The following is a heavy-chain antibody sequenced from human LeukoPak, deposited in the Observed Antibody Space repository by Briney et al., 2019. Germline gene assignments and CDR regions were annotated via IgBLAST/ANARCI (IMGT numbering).Heavy chain of an antibody. V-gene: IGHV4-34*01. CDR2: INHSGST. J-gene: IGHJ6*03. Sequence: SETLSLTCAVYGGSFSGYYWSWIRQPPGKGLEWIGEINHSGSTNYNPSLKSRVTISVDTSKNQFSLKLSSVTAADTAVYYCAKALGDYYMDVWGKGTTVTVSS. CDR1: GGSFSGYY. D-gene: IGHD2-15*01. CDR3: AKALGDYYMDV.